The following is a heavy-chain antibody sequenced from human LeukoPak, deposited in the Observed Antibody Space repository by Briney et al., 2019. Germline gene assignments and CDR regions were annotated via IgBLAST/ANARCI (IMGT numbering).Heavy chain of an antibody. Sequence: ASVRVSCKASGYTFTSYAMHWVRQAPGQRLEWMGWSNAGNGNTKYSQEFQGKVTITRDTSASTAYMELSSLRSEDMAVYYCEWGDGYNFDYWGQGTLVTVSS. J-gene: IGHJ4*02. V-gene: IGHV1-3*02. CDR3: EWGDGYNFDY. D-gene: IGHD5-24*01. CDR1: GYTFTSYA. CDR2: SNAGNGNT.